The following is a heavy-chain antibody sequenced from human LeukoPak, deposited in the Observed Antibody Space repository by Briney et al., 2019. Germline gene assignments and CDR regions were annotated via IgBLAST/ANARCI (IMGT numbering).Heavy chain of an antibody. CDR1: GFTFSNYA. CDR3: AKDRSSGWYPAYYGMDV. Sequence: GGSLRLSCAASGFTFSNYAMSWVRQAPGKGLEWVSAISGSGGSTYYADSVKGRFTISRDNSKNTLYLQMNSLRAEDTAVYYCAKDRSSGWYPAYYGMDVWGQGTTVTVSS. J-gene: IGHJ6*02. D-gene: IGHD6-19*01. V-gene: IGHV3-23*01. CDR2: ISGSGGST.